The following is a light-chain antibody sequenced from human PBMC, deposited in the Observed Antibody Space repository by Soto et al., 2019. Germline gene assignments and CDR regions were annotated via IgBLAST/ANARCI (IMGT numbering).Light chain of an antibody. Sequence: EIVMTQSPATLSVSPGERATLSCRASQSVSSSYLAWYQQKPGQAPRLLIYGASTRATGIPARFSGSGSGTEFTLTINSLQSEDFAVYYCQQYNNWPRTFGQGTNVDNQ. CDR1: QSVSSSY. V-gene: IGKV3-15*01. CDR3: QQYNNWPRT. CDR2: GAS. J-gene: IGKJ1*01.